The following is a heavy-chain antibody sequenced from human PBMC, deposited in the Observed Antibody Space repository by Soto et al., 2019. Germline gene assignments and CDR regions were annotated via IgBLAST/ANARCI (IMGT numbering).Heavy chain of an antibody. V-gene: IGHV3-7*01. CDR2: INQDGSAK. J-gene: IGHJ3*02. D-gene: IGHD3-16*01. CDR3: TRDHLDTWGGSVSLDI. CDR1: GFTFSDYW. Sequence: EVQLVESGGGLVQPGGSLRLSCGASGFTFSDYWMNWVRQSPGKGLEWVANINQDGSAKNYVDSVKGRFTISRDNAKNSVYLHMDSLRAEDTAVYYCTRDHLDTWGGSVSLDIWGHGTMVTVSS.